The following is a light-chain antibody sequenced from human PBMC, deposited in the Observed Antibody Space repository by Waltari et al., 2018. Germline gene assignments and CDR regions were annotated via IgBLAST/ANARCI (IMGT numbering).Light chain of an antibody. CDR2: EVT. CDR1: SSDVGGYKY. CDR3: TSYAGSNNPVM. J-gene: IGLJ3*02. Sequence: QSALTQPPSASGSPGQSVTISCTGPSSDVGGYKYVSWYQQYPGKAPTLIIYEVTKRPSGVPDRFSGSKSGNTASLTVSGLLPEDEAAYYCTSYAGSNNPVMFGGGTKLTVL. V-gene: IGLV2-8*01.